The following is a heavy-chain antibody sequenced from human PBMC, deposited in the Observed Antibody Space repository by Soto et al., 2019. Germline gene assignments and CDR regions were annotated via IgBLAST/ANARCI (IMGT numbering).Heavy chain of an antibody. D-gene: IGHD1-1*01. V-gene: IGHV3-48*03. J-gene: IGHJ4*02. CDR1: GFTFSSYE. CDR3: ARVRATGPGDY. Sequence: GSLRLSCAASGFTFSSYEMNWVRQASGKGLEWVSYILGSGGTIYYADSVKGRFTVSRDNAKNSLYLQMNSLRADDTAVYFCARVRATGPGDYWGQGTQVTVSS. CDR2: ILGSGGTI.